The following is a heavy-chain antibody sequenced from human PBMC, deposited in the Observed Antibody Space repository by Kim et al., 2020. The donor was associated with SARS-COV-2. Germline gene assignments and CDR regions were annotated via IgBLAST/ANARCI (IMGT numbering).Heavy chain of an antibody. J-gene: IGHJ4*02. Sequence: KDYSTALKTRLTISKDTSKNQVVLTMTNMDPVDTATYYCARITKMASHDYWGQGTLVTVSS. V-gene: IGHV2-70*01. CDR3: ARITKMASHDY. D-gene: IGHD2-8*01. CDR2: K.